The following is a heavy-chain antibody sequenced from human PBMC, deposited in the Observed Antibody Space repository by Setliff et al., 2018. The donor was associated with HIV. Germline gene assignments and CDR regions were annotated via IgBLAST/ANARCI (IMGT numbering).Heavy chain of an antibody. V-gene: IGHV4-34*01. CDR1: GGSFSGYY. CDR3: ARQFMVRGVIITDWFDP. CDR2: INHSGST. Sequence: PSETLSLTCAVYGGSFSGYYWSWIRQPPGKGLEWIGEINHSGSTNYNPSLKSRVTISVDTSKNQFSLKLSSVTAVDTAVYYCARQFMVRGVIITDWFDPWGQGTLVTVSS. J-gene: IGHJ5*02. D-gene: IGHD3-10*01.